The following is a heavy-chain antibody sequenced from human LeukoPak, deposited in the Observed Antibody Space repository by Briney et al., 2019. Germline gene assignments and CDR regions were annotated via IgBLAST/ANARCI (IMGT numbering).Heavy chain of an antibody. V-gene: IGHV1-18*01. Sequence: ASVKVSCKASGYTFTKYDISWERQAPGRWLEWMGWISAYNGNTNYAQKLQGRVTLTTDTSTSTAYMELRSLRSDDTAVYYCARGHLTGTTANWFDPWGQGTLVTVPS. CDR2: ISAYNGNT. CDR1: GYTFTKYD. J-gene: IGHJ5*02. CDR3: ARGHLTGTTANWFDP. D-gene: IGHD1-20*01.